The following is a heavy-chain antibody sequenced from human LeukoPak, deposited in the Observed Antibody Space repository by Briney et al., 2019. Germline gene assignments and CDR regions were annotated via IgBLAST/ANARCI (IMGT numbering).Heavy chain of an antibody. Sequence: SVKVSCKASGGTFSSYAISWVRQAPGQGFEWMGGIIPIFGTANYAQKFQGRVTITADESTSTAYMELSSLRSEDTAVYYCARDPQGYCTNGVCYIQGMDVWGQGTTVTVSS. CDR3: ARDPQGYCTNGVCYIQGMDV. J-gene: IGHJ6*02. CDR1: GGTFSSYA. D-gene: IGHD2-8*01. V-gene: IGHV1-69*13. CDR2: IIPIFGTA.